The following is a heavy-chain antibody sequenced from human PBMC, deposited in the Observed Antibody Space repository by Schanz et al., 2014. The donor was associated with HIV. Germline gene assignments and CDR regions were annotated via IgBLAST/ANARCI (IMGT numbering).Heavy chain of an antibody. CDR3: AKPEYDTSGNSQSHFDY. J-gene: IGHJ4*02. CDR1: GFTFSSYS. CDR2: ISESGGST. V-gene: IGHV3-23*04. D-gene: IGHD3-22*01. Sequence: EVQLVESGGGLVKPGGSLRLSCAASGFTFSSYSMNWVRQAPGKGLEWVSAISESGGSTYYADSVKGRFTISRDNSKNTLYLQMNTLRAEDTAVYYCAKPEYDTSGNSQSHFDYWGQGTLVTVSS.